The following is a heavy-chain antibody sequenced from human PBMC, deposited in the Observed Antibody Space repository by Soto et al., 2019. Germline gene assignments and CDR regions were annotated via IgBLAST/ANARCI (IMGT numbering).Heavy chain of an antibody. CDR3: ARDNPPPYDFWSGYIDY. J-gene: IGHJ4*02. V-gene: IGHV1-18*01. D-gene: IGHD3-3*01. CDR1: GYTFTSYG. Sequence: ASVKVSCKASGYTFTSYGISWVRQAPGQGLEWMGWISAYNGNTNYAQKLQGRVTMTTDTSTSTAYMELRSLRSDDTAVYYCARDNPPPYDFWSGYIDYWGQGTLVTVSS. CDR2: ISAYNGNT.